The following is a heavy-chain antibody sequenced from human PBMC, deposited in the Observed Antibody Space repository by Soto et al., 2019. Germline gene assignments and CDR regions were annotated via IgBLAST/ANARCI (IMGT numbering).Heavy chain of an antibody. CDR3: ARRQTSRGHFDY. Sequence: SETLSLTCTVSGGSISSSSYYWGWIRQPPGKGLEWIGSIYYSGSTYYNPSLKSRVTISVDTSKNQFSLKLSSVTAADTAVYYCARRQTSRGHFDYWGQGTLVTVSS. CDR2: IYYSGST. J-gene: IGHJ4*02. CDR1: GGSISSSSYY. V-gene: IGHV4-39*01.